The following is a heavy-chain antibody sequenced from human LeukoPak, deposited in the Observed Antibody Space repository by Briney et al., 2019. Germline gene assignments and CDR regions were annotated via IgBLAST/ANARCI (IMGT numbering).Heavy chain of an antibody. Sequence: GGSLRLSCAASGFNVSSNYMTWIRQAPGKGLEWVSPIYGGDAAYYAESVRGRFMISRDNLKNTLFLQMNSLRAEDTAVYYCVTSTGQQFIPYDYWGQGTHVTVSS. V-gene: IGHV3-66*02. J-gene: IGHJ4*02. D-gene: IGHD6-13*01. CDR1: GFNVSSNY. CDR3: VTSTGQQFIPYDY. CDR2: IYGGDAA.